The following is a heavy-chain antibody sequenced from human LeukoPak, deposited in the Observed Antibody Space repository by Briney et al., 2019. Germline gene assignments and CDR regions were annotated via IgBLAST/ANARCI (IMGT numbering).Heavy chain of an antibody. CDR2: IYHSGST. CDR1: GGSISSGGYS. CDR3: ARGSITMVRGVIPFDL. V-gene: IGHV4-30-2*01. J-gene: IGHJ2*01. Sequence: SQTLSLTRAVSGGSISSGGYSWSWLRQPPGKGLEWIGYIYHSGSTYYNPSLKSRVTISVDRSKNQFSLKLSSVTAADTAVYYCARGSITMVRGVIPFDLWGRGTLVTVSS. D-gene: IGHD3-10*01.